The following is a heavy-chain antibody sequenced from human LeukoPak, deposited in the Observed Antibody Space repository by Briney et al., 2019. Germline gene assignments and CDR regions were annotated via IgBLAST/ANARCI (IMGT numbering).Heavy chain of an antibody. CDR2: INNRGGT. Sequence: GGSLRLSCAASGFTFSSYSMNWVRQAPGKGLEWVSTINNRGGTYYADSVKGRFTISRDNSKNTLYLQMNSLRAEDTAVYYCAREAISWGQGTLVTVSS. J-gene: IGHJ5*02. CDR3: AREAIS. D-gene: IGHD3-3*01. CDR1: GFTFSSYS. V-gene: IGHV3-66*01.